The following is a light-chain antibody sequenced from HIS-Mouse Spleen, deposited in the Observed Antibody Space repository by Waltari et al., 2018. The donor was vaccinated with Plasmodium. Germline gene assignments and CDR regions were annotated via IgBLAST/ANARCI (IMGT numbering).Light chain of an antibody. Sequence: SYELTQPSSVSVSPGQTARITCSGDVLAKKYARWFQQQPGQAPVLVIYKDSERPSGIPGRFSGSSSGTTVTLTISGAQVEDEADYYCYSAADNNLVFGGGTKLTVL. V-gene: IGLV3-27*01. CDR2: KDS. CDR1: VLAKKY. CDR3: YSAADNNLV. J-gene: IGLJ3*02.